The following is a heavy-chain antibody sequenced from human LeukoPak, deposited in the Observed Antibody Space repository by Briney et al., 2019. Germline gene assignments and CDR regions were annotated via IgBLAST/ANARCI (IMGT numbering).Heavy chain of an antibody. D-gene: IGHD1-26*01. J-gene: IGHJ5*02. CDR2: ISSSSSTI. V-gene: IGHV3-48*01. Sequence: PGGSLRLSCAASGFTFSSYSMNWVRQAPGKGLEWVSYISSSSSTIYYADSVKGRFTISRDNAKNSLYLQMNSLRAEDTAVYYCARDRRGSYGYWFDPWGQGTLVTVSS. CDR1: GFTFSSYS. CDR3: ARDRRGSYGYWFDP.